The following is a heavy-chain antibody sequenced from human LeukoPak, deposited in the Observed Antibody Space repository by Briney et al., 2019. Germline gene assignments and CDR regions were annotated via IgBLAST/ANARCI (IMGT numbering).Heavy chain of an antibody. Sequence: GGSLRLSCAASGFTFDDYAMHWVRQAPGKGLEWVSGISWNSGSIGYADSVKGRFTISRDNAKNSLYLQMNSLRAEDTALYYCAKGLTITMVRGDSAFDYWGQGTLVTVSS. CDR2: ISWNSGSI. CDR3: AKGLTITMVRGDSAFDY. J-gene: IGHJ4*02. V-gene: IGHV3-9*01. CDR1: GFTFDDYA. D-gene: IGHD3-10*01.